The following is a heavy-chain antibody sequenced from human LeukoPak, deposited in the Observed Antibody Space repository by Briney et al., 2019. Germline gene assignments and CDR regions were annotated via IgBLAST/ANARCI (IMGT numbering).Heavy chain of an antibody. CDR1: GYSISSGYY. V-gene: IGHV4-38-2*02. CDR3: ARTYYYDSSGYYDY. Sequence: SETLSLTCTVSGYSISSGYYWGWIRQPPGKGLEWNGSIYHSGSTYYNPSLKSRVTISVDTSKNQFPLKLSSVTAADTAVYYCARTYYYDSSGYYDYWGQGTLVTVSS. CDR2: IYHSGST. J-gene: IGHJ4*02. D-gene: IGHD3-22*01.